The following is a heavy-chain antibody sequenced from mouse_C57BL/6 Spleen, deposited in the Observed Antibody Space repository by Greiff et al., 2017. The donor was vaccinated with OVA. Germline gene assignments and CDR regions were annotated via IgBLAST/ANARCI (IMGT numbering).Heavy chain of an antibody. Sequence: QVQLQQPGAELVKPGASVKLSCKASGYTFTSYWMHWVKQRPGKGLEWIGTIHPNSGSTNYTENLKSKATLTVDKSSSTAYMQLVSLTSEDSAVYDCAHDYDVGGFDYWGQGTTLTVSS. V-gene: IGHV1-64*01. CDR3: AHDYDVGGFDY. CDR1: GYTFTSYW. J-gene: IGHJ2*01. D-gene: IGHD2-4*01. CDR2: IHPNSGST.